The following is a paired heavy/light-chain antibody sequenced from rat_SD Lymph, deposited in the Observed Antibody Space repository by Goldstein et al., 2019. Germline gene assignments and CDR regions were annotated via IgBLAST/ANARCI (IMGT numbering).Heavy chain of an antibody. CDR3: ARGYYGSH. CDR1: GYTFTDYA. V-gene: IGHV9-4*01. CDR2: INTQTGKP. J-gene: IGHJ2*01. D-gene: IGHD1-7*01. Sequence: QIQLVQSGPELKKPGESLKISCKASGYTFTDYAMQWVKQAPGKGLQYMGWINTQTGKPTYADDFKERFVFSLETSASTAYLQINNLKNEDTATYFCARGYYGSHWGQGVMVTVSS.
Light chain of an antibody. Sequence: DIQMTQSPASLSASLEEIVTITCQASQDIGNWLAWYQQKPGKSPQLLIYGATSLADGVPSRFSGSRSGTQYSLKISRLQVEDIGIYYCLQAYSAPNTFGAGTKLELK. CDR1: QDIGNW. CDR3: LQAYSAPNT. V-gene: IGKV12S16*01. J-gene: IGKJ2-1*01. CDR2: GAT.